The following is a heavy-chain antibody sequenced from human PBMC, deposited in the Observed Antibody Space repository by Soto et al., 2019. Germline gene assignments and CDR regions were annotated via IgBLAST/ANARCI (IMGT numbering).Heavy chain of an antibody. D-gene: IGHD3-10*01. CDR3: ASDPNYYGSGIL. J-gene: IGHJ4*02. V-gene: IGHV4-59*01. Sequence: SETLSLTCTVSGGSISSYYWSWIWQPPGKGLEWIGYIYYSGSTNYNPSLKSRVTISVDTSKNQFSLKLSSVTAADTAVYYCASDPNYYGSGILWGQGTLVTVSS. CDR1: GGSISSYY. CDR2: IYYSGST.